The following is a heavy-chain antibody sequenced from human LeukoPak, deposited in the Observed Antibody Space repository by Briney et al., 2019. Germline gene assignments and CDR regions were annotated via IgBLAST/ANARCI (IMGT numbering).Heavy chain of an antibody. Sequence: GGSLRLSCAASGFTSSSYSMNWVRQAPGKGLEWVSSISSSSSYIYYADSVKGRFTISRDNAKNSLYLQMNSLRAEDTAVYYCARAGSSGYSFDYWGQGTLVTVSS. D-gene: IGHD3-22*01. CDR2: ISSSSSYI. V-gene: IGHV3-21*01. CDR1: GFTSSSYS. J-gene: IGHJ4*02. CDR3: ARAGSSGYSFDY.